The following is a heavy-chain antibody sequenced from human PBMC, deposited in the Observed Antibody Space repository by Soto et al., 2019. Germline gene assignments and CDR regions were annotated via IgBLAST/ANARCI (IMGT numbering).Heavy chain of an antibody. V-gene: IGHV3-48*02. D-gene: IGHD3-10*01. CDR2: ISSSSGTI. Sequence: GSLRLSCAASGFTFSSYSMNWVRQAPGKGLEWVSFISSSSGTIYYADSVKGRFTISRDNAKNSLYLQMNSLRDEDTAVYYCARDLYYYGSGSGYFDYWGQGTLVTVS. CDR1: GFTFSSYS. CDR3: ARDLYYYGSGSGYFDY. J-gene: IGHJ4*02.